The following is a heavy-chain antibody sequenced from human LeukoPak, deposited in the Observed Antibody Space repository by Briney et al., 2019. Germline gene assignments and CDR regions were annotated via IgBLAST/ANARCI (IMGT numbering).Heavy chain of an antibody. CDR3: ASLRQPTTAYFYYGMDV. CDR1: GFTFSSYA. CDR2: ISGSGGST. Sequence: GGSLRLSCAASGFTFSSYAMSWVRQAPGKGLEWLSAISGSGGSTYYADSVKGRFTISRDNAKNSLYLQMNSLRAEDTAVYYCASLRQPTTAYFYYGMDVWGQGTTVTVSS. J-gene: IGHJ6*02. V-gene: IGHV3-23*01. D-gene: IGHD5-12*01.